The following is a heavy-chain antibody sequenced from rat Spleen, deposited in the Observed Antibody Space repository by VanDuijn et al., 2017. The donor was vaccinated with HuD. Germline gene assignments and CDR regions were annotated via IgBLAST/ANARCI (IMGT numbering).Heavy chain of an antibody. Sequence: EVQLVESGGGLVQPGNSLKLSCAASGFTFSDYAMAWVRQSPKKGLEWVATIIYDGSSTYYRDSVKGRFTISRDNAQNTLYLQMNSLRSEDTATYYCARGDYSSPRGGYWGQGVMVTVSS. CDR1: GFTFSDYA. CDR2: IIYDGSST. CDR3: ARGDYSSPRGGY. J-gene: IGHJ2*01. D-gene: IGHD1-2*01. V-gene: IGHV5-17*01.